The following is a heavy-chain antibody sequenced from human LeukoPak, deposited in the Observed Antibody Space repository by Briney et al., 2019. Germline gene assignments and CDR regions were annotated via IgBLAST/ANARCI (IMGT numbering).Heavy chain of an antibody. CDR2: INSDGSSR. CDR1: RFTFSNYW. D-gene: IGHD1-26*01. CDR3: AKCDSGSYPYYYYYMDV. Sequence: GGSLRLSCAASRFTFSNYWMHWVRQAPGKGLVWVSRINSDGSSRNYADSVKGRVTISRDNAKNTLYLQMNSLRAEDTAVYYCAKCDSGSYPYYYYYMDVWGKGTTVTVSS. V-gene: IGHV3-74*01. J-gene: IGHJ6*03.